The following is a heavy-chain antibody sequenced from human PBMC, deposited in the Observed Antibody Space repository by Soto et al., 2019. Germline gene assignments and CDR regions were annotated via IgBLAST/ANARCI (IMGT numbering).Heavy chain of an antibody. CDR3: ARQARGYYDSSGYGNGDYFDY. D-gene: IGHD3-22*01. CDR1: GFTFSDYY. CDR2: ISSSSSYT. J-gene: IGHJ4*02. V-gene: IGHV3-11*06. Sequence: QVQLVESGGGLVKPGGSLRLSCAASGFTFSDYYMSWIRQAPGKGLEWVSYISSSSSYTNYADSVKGRFTISRDNAKNSLYLQMNSLRAEDTAVYYCARQARGYYDSSGYGNGDYFDYWGQGTLVTVSS.